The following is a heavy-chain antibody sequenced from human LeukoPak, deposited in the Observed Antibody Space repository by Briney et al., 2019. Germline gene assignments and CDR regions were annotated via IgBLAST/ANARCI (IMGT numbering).Heavy chain of an antibody. J-gene: IGHJ4*02. CDR3: TIPKLWFGELLSRL. V-gene: IGHV3-73*01. CDR2: IRSKANSYAT. D-gene: IGHD3-10*01. CDR1: GFTFSDSA. Sequence: QTGGSLRLSCAASGFTFSDSAMHWVRQASGKGLEWVGRIRSKANSYATAYAASVKGRFTISRDDSKNTAYLQMNSLKTEDTAVYYCTIPKLWFGELLSRLWGQGTLVTVSS.